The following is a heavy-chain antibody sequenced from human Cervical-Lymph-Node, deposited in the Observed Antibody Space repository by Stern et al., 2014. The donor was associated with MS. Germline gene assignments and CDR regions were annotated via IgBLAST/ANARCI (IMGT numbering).Heavy chain of an antibody. J-gene: IGHJ6*02. V-gene: IGHV1-69*17. CDR1: GDTFTTYA. CDR2: ITPIFGMA. D-gene: IGHD3-16*01. Sequence: VQLVESGAEVKKPGSSVKVSCKASGDTFTTYAISWVRQAPGQGLEWMGGITPIFGMADYAEKFQARVTITVDRSTSTAYMELRSLRLDDTAVYYCAREVGSLSMDLWGQGTTVTVSS. CDR3: AREVGSLSMDL.